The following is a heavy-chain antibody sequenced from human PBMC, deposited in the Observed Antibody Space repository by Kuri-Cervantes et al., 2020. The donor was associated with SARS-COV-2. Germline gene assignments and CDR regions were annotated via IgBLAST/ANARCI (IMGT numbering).Heavy chain of an antibody. Sequence: GSLRLSCAASGFTFSHFAVQWVRQPPGKGLEWVAAISNDGTLAYYADSVKGRFTISRDNTKNSLYLHMNSLRAEDTAVYYCASNTYYYDSSGYQSSYYFDYWGQGTLVTVSS. CDR2: ISNDGTLA. J-gene: IGHJ4*02. CDR3: ASNTYYYDSSGYQSSYYFDY. D-gene: IGHD3-22*01. V-gene: IGHV3-30*04. CDR1: GFTFSHFA.